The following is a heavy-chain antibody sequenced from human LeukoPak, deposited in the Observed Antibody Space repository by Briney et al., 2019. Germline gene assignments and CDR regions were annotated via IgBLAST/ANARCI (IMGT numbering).Heavy chain of an antibody. CDR3: AKGTYSGNSYHFDY. D-gene: IGHD1-26*01. V-gene: IGHV3-23*01. CDR1: GFTVDSNY. Sequence: AGGSLRLSCAASGFTVDSNYLTWVRQAPGKGLEWMSSISGSGGSTYYADPVEGRFTISRDNSENTLYLQMNNLRAEDTAMYYCAKGTYSGNSYHFDYWGQGTLVTVSS. CDR2: ISGSGGST. J-gene: IGHJ4*02.